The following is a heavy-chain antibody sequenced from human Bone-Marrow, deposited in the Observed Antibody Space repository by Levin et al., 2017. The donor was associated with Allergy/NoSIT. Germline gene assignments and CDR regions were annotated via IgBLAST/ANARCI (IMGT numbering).Heavy chain of an antibody. J-gene: IGHJ5*02. V-gene: IGHV1-69*13. Sequence: SVKVSCKASGGTFSSYAISWVRQAPGQGLEWMGGIIPIFGTANYAQKFQGRVTITADESTSTAYMELSSLRSEDTAVYYCARVSIAAAAKGGWFDPWGQGTLVTVSS. CDR1: GGTFSSYA. CDR3: ARVSIAAAAKGGWFDP. D-gene: IGHD6-13*01. CDR2: IIPIFGTA.